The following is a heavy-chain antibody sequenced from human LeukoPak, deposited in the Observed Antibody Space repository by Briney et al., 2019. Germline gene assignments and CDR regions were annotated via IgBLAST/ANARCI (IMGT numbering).Heavy chain of an antibody. Sequence: SETLSLTCTVSGYSISSGYYWGWIRQPPGKGLEWIGNIYHSGSTYHNPSLKSRVTISVDTSKNQFSLKLSSVTAADTAIYYCARVGVYHYDTTYWGQGTLVTVSS. CDR3: ARVGVYHYDTTY. CDR2: IYHSGST. V-gene: IGHV4-38-2*02. D-gene: IGHD3-22*01. CDR1: GYSISSGYY. J-gene: IGHJ4*02.